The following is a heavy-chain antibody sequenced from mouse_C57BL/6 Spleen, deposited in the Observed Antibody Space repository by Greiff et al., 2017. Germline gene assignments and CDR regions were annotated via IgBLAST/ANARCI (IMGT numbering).Heavy chain of an antibody. Sequence: EVKLVESGGGLVKPGGSLKLSCAASGFTFSDYGMHWVRQAPEKGLEWVAYISSGSSTIYYADTVKGRFTISRDNAKNTLFLQMTSLRSEDTAMYYCATSYYSNYVWFAYWGQGTLVTVS. CDR3: ATSYYSNYVWFAY. V-gene: IGHV5-17*01. D-gene: IGHD2-5*01. CDR2: ISSGSSTI. J-gene: IGHJ3*01. CDR1: GFTFSDYG.